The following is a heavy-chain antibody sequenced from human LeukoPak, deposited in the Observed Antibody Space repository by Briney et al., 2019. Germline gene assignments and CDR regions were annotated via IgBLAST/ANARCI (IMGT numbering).Heavy chain of an antibody. CDR1: GFTFSSYV. V-gene: IGHV3-74*01. CDR2: ISHDGII. CDR3: ARDWVYKIDY. J-gene: IGHJ4*02. D-gene: IGHD5-24*01. Sequence: GGSLRLSCAASGFTFSSYVMHWVRRTPGKGLVWVSRISHDGIISYADSVKGRFTISRDNAKNTLTLQMNSLRVEDTAVYFCARDWVYKIDYWGRGTLVTVSS.